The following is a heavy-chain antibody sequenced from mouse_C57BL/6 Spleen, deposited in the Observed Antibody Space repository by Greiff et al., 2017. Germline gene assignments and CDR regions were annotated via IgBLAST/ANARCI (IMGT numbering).Heavy chain of an antibody. Sequence: VQLQESGAELVRPGTSVKVSCKASGYAFTNYLIEWVKQRPGQGLEWIGVINPGSGGTNYNEKFKGKATLTADKSSSTAYMQLSSLTSEDSAVYFCARQETGTSFDYWGQGTTLTVSS. J-gene: IGHJ2*01. CDR2: INPGSGGT. CDR3: ARQETGTSFDY. V-gene: IGHV1-54*01. CDR1: GYAFTNYL. D-gene: IGHD4-1*01.